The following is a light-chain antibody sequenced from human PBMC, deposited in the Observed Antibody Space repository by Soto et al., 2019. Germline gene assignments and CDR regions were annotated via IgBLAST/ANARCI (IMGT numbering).Light chain of an antibody. CDR1: QSVSSY. Sequence: EIVLTRSPATLSLSPGERATLSCRASQSVSSYLAWYQQKPGQAPRLLIYDASNRATGIPARFSGSGSGTDFTLTISSLEPEDFAVYYCQQRSNWPLTLGGGTKVEIK. CDR3: QQRSNWPLT. CDR2: DAS. V-gene: IGKV3-11*01. J-gene: IGKJ4*01.